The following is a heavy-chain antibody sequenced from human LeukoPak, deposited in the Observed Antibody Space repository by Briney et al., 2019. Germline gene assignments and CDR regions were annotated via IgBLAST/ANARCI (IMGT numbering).Heavy chain of an antibody. J-gene: IGHJ4*02. Sequence: PSETLLLTCTVSGGSTRSRQYYWSWIRQPPGKGLEWIGEINHSGSTNYNPSLKSRVTISVDTSKNQFSLKLSSVTTADTAVYICASGLLWRRGPLVTVSS. CDR3: ASGLL. D-gene: IGHD2-15*01. CDR2: INHSGST. CDR1: GGSTRSRQYY. V-gene: IGHV4-39*07.